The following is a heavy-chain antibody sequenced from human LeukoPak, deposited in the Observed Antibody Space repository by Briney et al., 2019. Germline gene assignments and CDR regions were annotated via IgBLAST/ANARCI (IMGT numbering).Heavy chain of an antibody. D-gene: IGHD6-13*01. Sequence: GGSLRLSCAASGFTFSSYSMSWVRQAPGKGLEWVSYISSSGGTIYYADSVKGRFTISRDNAKNSLYLQMNSLRAEDTAVYYCARISGAAAQHFDYWGQGTLVTVSS. CDR1: GFTFSSYS. V-gene: IGHV3-48*04. J-gene: IGHJ4*02. CDR3: ARISGAAAQHFDY. CDR2: ISSSGGTI.